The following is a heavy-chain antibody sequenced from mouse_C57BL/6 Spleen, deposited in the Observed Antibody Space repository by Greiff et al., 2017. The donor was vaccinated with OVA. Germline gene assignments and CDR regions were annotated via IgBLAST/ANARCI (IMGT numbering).Heavy chain of an antibody. CDR3: ARYLSNYEPWFAY. J-gene: IGHJ3*01. CDR2: IYPGSGNT. CDR1: GYSFTNYY. D-gene: IGHD2-5*01. V-gene: IGHV1-66*01. Sequence: QVQLQQSGPELVKPGASVKISCKASGYSFTNYYIHWVKQRPGQGLEWIGWIYPGSGNTKYNEKFKGKATLTADTSSSTAYMQLSSLTSEDSAVYYCARYLSNYEPWFAYWGQGTLVTVSA.